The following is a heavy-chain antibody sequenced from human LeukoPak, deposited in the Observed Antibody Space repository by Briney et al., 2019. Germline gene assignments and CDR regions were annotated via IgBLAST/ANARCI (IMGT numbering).Heavy chain of an antibody. D-gene: IGHD3-10*01. CDR1: GFTFSSYA. CDR2: IRSKAYGGTT. J-gene: IGHJ4*02. Sequence: GGSLRLSCAASGFTFSSYAMSWFRQAPGKGLEWVGFIRSKAYGGTTEYAASVKGRFTISRDDSKGIAYLQMNSLKTEDTAVYYCTRGPGGGSGSYGYFDYWGQGTLVTVSS. CDR3: TRGPGGGSGSYGYFDY. V-gene: IGHV3-49*03.